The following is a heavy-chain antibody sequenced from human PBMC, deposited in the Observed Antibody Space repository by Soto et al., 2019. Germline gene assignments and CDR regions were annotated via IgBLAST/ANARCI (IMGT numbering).Heavy chain of an antibody. V-gene: IGHV3-23*01. CDR3: ARVDGGFHYGSGRHYSYYYGMDV. J-gene: IGHJ6*02. CDR1: GFTCSSYA. Sequence: QPGGSLRLSCAASGFTCSSYAMSWVRQAPGKGLEWVSTISGSGGTYYADSMKGRFTISRDNSKNTLYLQMYSLRAEDTAVYYCARVDGGFHYGSGRHYSYYYGMDVWGQGTAVTVSS. D-gene: IGHD3-10*01. CDR2: ISGSGGT.